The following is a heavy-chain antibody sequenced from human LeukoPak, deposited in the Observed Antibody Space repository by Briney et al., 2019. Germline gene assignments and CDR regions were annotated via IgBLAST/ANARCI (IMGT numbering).Heavy chain of an antibody. D-gene: IGHD4-23*01. Sequence: GGSLRLSCAASGFTFSSYAMHWVRQAPGKGLEYVSAISSNGGSTYYANSVKGRFTISRDNSKNTLYLQMGSLRAEDMAVYYCARDHGGNSFDYWGQGTLVIVSS. CDR1: GFTFSSYA. J-gene: IGHJ4*02. CDR3: ARDHGGNSFDY. V-gene: IGHV3-64*01. CDR2: ISSNGGST.